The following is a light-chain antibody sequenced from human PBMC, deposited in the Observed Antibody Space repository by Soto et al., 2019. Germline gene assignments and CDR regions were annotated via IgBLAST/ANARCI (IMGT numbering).Light chain of an antibody. V-gene: IGKV1-9*01. CDR3: QQLNSYPVT. CDR2: AAS. CDR1: QDITSY. J-gene: IGKJ4*01. Sequence: DIQLTQSPSFLSASVGDRVTLTCRASQDITSYLAWYQQKPGKAPKLLIYAASTLQSGVPSRFSGSGSGTEFTLTISSLQPEDFATYDCQQLNSYPVTFGGGTKVEIK.